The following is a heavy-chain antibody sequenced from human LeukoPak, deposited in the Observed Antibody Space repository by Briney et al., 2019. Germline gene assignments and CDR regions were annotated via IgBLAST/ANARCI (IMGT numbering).Heavy chain of an antibody. CDR3: ARQVGYCSTSSCYTSDYFDS. V-gene: IGHV4-39*01. CDR1: GGSITTIFYF. Sequence: SETLSLTCSVSGGSITTIFYFWGWLRQPPGKGLEWIGTLSNNGSTYYNPSLKSRLTISVDTSKNHFSLKVNSVTVADTAVYYCARQVGYCSTSSCYTSDYFDSWGQGALVTVSS. J-gene: IGHJ4*02. CDR2: LSNNGST. D-gene: IGHD2-2*01.